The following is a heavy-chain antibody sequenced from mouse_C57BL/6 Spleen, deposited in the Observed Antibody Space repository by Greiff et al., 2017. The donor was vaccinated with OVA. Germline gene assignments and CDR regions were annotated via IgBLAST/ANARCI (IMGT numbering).Heavy chain of an antibody. D-gene: IGHD2-1*01. J-gene: IGHJ1*03. CDR2: IDPSDSET. Sequence: VQLQQSGAELVRPGSSVKLSCKASGYTFTSYWMHWVKQRPIQGLEWIGNIDPSDSETHYNQKFKDKATLTVDKSSSTAYMQLSSLTSEDSAVYYCARGIYYGMGYFDVWGTGTTVTVSS. CDR1: GYTFTSYW. V-gene: IGHV1-52*01. CDR3: ARGIYYGMGYFDV.